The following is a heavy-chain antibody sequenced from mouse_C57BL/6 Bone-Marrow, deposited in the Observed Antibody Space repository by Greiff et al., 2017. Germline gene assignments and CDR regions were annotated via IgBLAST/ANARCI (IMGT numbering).Heavy chain of an antibody. J-gene: IGHJ2*01. V-gene: IGHV1-81*01. D-gene: IGHD2-12*01. CDR1: GYTFTSYG. Sequence: VQLQQSGAELARPGASVKLSCKASGYTFTSYGLSWVTQRTGQGLEWIGEIYPRSGNTYYNEKFKGKATLTVEKSSSTAYMELRGLTSEDSAVYCCARPLLHQYFDYWGQGTTLTVSS. CDR3: ARPLLHQYFDY. CDR2: IYPRSGNT.